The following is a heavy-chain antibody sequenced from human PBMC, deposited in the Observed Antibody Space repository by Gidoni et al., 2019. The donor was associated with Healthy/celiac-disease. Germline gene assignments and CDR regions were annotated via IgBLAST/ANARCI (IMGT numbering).Heavy chain of an antibody. D-gene: IGHD2-2*01. V-gene: IGHV1-46*01. Sequence: QVQLVQSGAEVKKPGASVKVSCKASGYTFTSYYMPWVRQAPGQGLEWMGIINPSGGSTSYAQKFQGRVTMTRDTSTSTVYMELSSLRSEYTAVYYCARPLGKACSSTSCGAEYFQHWGQGTLVTVSS. CDR2: INPSGGST. CDR1: GYTFTSYY. CDR3: ARPLGKACSSTSCGAEYFQH. J-gene: IGHJ1*01.